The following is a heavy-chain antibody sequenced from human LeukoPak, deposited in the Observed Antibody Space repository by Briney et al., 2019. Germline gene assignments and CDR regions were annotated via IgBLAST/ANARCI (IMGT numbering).Heavy chain of an antibody. D-gene: IGHD3-10*01. CDR2: ISAYNGNT. CDR3: ARAVKLYGSGSYYNAEGYYYMDV. V-gene: IGHV1-18*01. CDR1: GYTFTSYG. J-gene: IGHJ6*03. Sequence: ASVKVSCKASGYTFTSYGISWVRQAPGQGLEWMGWISAYNGNTNYAQKLQGRVTMTTDTSTSTAYMELRSLRSDDTAVYYCARAVKLYGSGSYYNAEGYYYMDVWGKGTTVTISS.